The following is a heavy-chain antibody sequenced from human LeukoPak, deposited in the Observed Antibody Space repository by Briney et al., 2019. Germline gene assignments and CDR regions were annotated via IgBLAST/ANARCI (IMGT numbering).Heavy chain of an antibody. D-gene: IGHD4-23*01. CDR3: AGDGGNGAFDY. CDR1: GYSISNGYF. CDR2: VYHVGTT. Sequence: SETLSLTCSVSGYSISNGYFWGWIRQPPGKGLEWIGVYHVGTTDYNPSLKSRVTISVDRSKNQMSLRLSPVTAADTAMYYCAGDGGNGAFDYWGQGTLVTVSS. V-gene: IGHV4-38-2*02. J-gene: IGHJ4*02.